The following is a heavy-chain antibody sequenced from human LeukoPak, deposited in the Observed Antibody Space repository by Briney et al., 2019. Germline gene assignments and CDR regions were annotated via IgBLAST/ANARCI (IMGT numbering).Heavy chain of an antibody. CDR1: RFTSSDYP. D-gene: IGHD3-22*01. V-gene: IGHV3-30*03. J-gene: IGHJ4*01. Sequence: GRSLRLSCAASRFTSSDYPMHWLRHTPGKGLEWVAVISKDGNERHYADPVKDRFTISRDNSKNTVYLQIDSQSVEDTAVYYCAREGSRGYYPYWGQGILVTVSS. CDR2: ISKDGNER. CDR3: AREGSRGYYPY.